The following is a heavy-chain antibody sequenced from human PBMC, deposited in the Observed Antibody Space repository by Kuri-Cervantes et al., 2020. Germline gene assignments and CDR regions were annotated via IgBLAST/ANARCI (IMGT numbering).Heavy chain of an antibody. D-gene: IGHD2-15*01. V-gene: IGHV3-74*01. CDR2: INSDGSST. CDR1: GFTFSSYW. J-gene: IGHJ4*02. Sequence: ETLSLTCAASGFTFSSYWMHWVRQAPGKGQVWVSRINSDGSSTSYADSVKGRFTISRDNAKNTLYLQMNSLRAEDTAVYYCARDRGVYCSGGSCSVPGGYWGQGTLVTVSS. CDR3: ARDRGVYCSGGSCSVPGGY.